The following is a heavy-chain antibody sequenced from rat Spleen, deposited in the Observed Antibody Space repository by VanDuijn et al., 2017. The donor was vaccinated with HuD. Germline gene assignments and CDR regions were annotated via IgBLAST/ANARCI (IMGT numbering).Heavy chain of an antibody. J-gene: IGHJ4*01. Sequence: EVQLVESGGGLVQPGRSLKLSCAASGFTFSNYGMAWVRQAPTKGLEWVATISYDESSTYYRDSVKGRFTISRDNAKSTLYLQMDSLRSEDTATYYCASLMYTPDYLGVMDVWGQGASVTVSS. V-gene: IGHV5-29*01. D-gene: IGHD1-6*01. CDR2: ISYDESST. CDR1: GFTFSNYG. CDR3: ASLMYTPDYLGVMDV.